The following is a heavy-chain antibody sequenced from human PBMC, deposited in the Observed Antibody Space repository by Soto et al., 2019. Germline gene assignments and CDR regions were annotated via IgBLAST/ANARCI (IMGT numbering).Heavy chain of an antibody. J-gene: IGHJ6*02. CDR1: GYSFTSYD. CDR3: ARPTYHYDSSGYVFGMDV. Sequence: QVQLVQSGAEVKKSGASVKVSCKASGYSFTSYDINWVRQATGQGLEWMGWMNPNSGNTGYAQKFQDRVTMTRDSAVNTAYLELSSLRSEDTAVYYCARPTYHYDSSGYVFGMDVWGQGTTDTVSS. CDR2: MNPNSGNT. D-gene: IGHD3-22*01. V-gene: IGHV1-8*01.